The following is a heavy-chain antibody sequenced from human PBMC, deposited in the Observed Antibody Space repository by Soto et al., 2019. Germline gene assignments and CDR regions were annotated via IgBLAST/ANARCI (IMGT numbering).Heavy chain of an antibody. V-gene: IGHV4-59*01. CDR1: GGSISSYY. J-gene: IGHJ5*02. D-gene: IGHD6-13*01. Sequence: SETLSLTCTVSGGSISSYYWSWIRQPPGKGLEWIGYIYYSGSTNYNPSLKSRVTISVDTSKNQFSLKLSSVTAADTAVYYCARDRVAAAGRRWFDPWGQGTLVTVSS. CDR3: ARDRVAAAGRRWFDP. CDR2: IYYSGST.